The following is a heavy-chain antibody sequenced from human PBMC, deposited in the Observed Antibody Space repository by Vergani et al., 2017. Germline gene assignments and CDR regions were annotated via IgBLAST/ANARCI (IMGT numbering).Heavy chain of an antibody. CDR1: GGTFSSYA. V-gene: IGHV1-69*01. Sequence: QVQLVQSGAEVKKPGSSVKVSCKASGGTFSSYAISWVRQAPGQGLEWMGGIIPIFGTANYAQKFQGRVTITADESTSTAYMELRSLRSEDTAVYYCARDPTPAFTVTTCQKVYYFDYWGQGTLVTVSS. D-gene: IGHD4-17*01. CDR3: ARDPTPAFTVTTCQKVYYFDY. J-gene: IGHJ4*02. CDR2: IIPIFGTA.